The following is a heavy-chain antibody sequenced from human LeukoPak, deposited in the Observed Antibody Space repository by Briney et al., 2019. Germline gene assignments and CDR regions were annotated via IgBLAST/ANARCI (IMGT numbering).Heavy chain of an antibody. CDR2: IWYDGSNK. D-gene: IGHD6-19*01. Sequence: GGSLRLSCAASGFTFSSYGMHRVRQAPGKGLEWVAVIWYDGSNKYYADSVKGRFTISRDNSKNTLYLQMNSLRAEDTAVYYCAREGSSGWYGLYYFDYWGQGTLVTVSS. V-gene: IGHV3-33*01. CDR3: AREGSSGWYGLYYFDY. CDR1: GFTFSSYG. J-gene: IGHJ4*02.